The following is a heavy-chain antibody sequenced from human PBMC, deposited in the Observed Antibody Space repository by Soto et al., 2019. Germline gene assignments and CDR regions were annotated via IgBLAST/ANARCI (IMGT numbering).Heavy chain of an antibody. J-gene: IGHJ4*02. CDR1: GYTFTSYD. D-gene: IGHD6-19*01. CDR3: ASRVAVAGTYVFPG. V-gene: IGHV1-8*01. Sequence: ASVKVSCKASGYTFTSYDINWVRQATGQGLEWMGWMNPNSGNTGYAQKFQGRVTMTRNTSISTAYMGLSSLRSEETAVYYCASRVAVAGTYVFPGWGQGTLVTVSS. CDR2: MNPNSGNT.